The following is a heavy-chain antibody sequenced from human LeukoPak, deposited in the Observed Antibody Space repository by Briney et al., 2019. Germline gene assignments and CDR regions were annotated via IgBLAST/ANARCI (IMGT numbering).Heavy chain of an antibody. CDR2: ISGSGGST. D-gene: IGHD3-3*01. CDR3: AKVAYYDFWSGTRRRAYYFDY. CDR1: GFTFSSYA. Sequence: GGSLRLSCAASGFTFSSYAMSWVRQAPGKGLEWVSAISGSGGSTYYADSVKGRFTISRDNSKNTLYLQMNSLRAEDTAVYYCAKVAYYDFWSGTRRRAYYFDYWGQGTLVTVS. J-gene: IGHJ4*02. V-gene: IGHV3-23*01.